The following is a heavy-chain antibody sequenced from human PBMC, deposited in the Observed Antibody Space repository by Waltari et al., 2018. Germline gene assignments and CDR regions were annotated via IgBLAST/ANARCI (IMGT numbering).Heavy chain of an antibody. Sequence: EVQLVESGGGLVQPGGSLRLSCEASGFTLSSSYMHWVRQVPGKGLVWGSRINTDGSSANYADSGKGRFTISRDNGKNTLDLQMNSLRAEDTAVYYCARDGGGNGYIHYWGQGTLVTVSS. CDR1: GFTLSSSY. CDR3: ARDGGGNGYIHY. CDR2: INTDGSSA. J-gene: IGHJ4*02. D-gene: IGHD3-16*01. V-gene: IGHV3-74*01.